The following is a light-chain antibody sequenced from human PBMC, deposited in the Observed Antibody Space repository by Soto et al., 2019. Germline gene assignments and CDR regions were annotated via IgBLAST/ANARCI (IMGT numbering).Light chain of an antibody. Sequence: QSVLTQPPSASGSPGQSVTISCTGTSSDVGGNKFVSWYQQHPGKAPRLIIYEVNRRPSGVPDRFSGSKSGNTASLTVSGLQDEDEADYYCSSFGGSNDVLFGGGTQLTV. CDR1: SSDVGGNKF. CDR3: SSFGGSNDVL. V-gene: IGLV2-8*01. J-gene: IGLJ2*01. CDR2: EVN.